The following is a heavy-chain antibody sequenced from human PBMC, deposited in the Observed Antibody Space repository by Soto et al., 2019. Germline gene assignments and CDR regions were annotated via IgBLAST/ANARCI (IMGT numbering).Heavy chain of an antibody. CDR3: ARVRASYYYGSGTNWFDP. D-gene: IGHD3-10*01. Sequence: LRLSCAASGFTFSSYSMNWVRQAPGKGLEWVSSISSSSSYIYYADSVKGRFTISRDNAKNSLYLQMNSLRAEDTAVYYCARVRASYYYGSGTNWFDPWGQGTLVTVSS. V-gene: IGHV3-21*01. CDR2: ISSSSSYI. J-gene: IGHJ5*02. CDR1: GFTFSSYS.